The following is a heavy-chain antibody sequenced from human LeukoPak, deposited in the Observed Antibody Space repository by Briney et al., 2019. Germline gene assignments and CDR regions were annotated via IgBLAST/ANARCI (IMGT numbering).Heavy chain of an antibody. D-gene: IGHD3-10*01. CDR2: ITRDGTNT. CDR1: GFTFSNYW. CDR3: ARRSDYGSGAEYFQH. J-gene: IGHJ1*01. V-gene: IGHV3-74*01. Sequence: PGGSLRLSCAASGFTFSNYWLHWVRQAPGKGLVWVSRITRDGTNTAYADSVKGRSTISRDNAKNTLYLQMNSLRAEDTAVYYCARRSDYGSGAEYFQHWGLGALVTVSS.